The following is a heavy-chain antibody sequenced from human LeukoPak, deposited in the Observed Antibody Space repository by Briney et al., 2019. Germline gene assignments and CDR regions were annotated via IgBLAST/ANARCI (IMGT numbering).Heavy chain of an antibody. CDR3: ARDLSGGNYGDLDY. CDR1: GYSFTGYC. Sequence: AASVKVSCKASGYSFTGYCMHWVRQAPGQGLEWMGWINPNSGGTNYAQKFQGRVTVTRDTSISTAYMELSRLKSDDMAVYYCARDLSGGNYGDLDYWGQGTLVTVSS. V-gene: IGHV1-2*02. CDR2: INPNSGGT. J-gene: IGHJ4*02. D-gene: IGHD4-17*01.